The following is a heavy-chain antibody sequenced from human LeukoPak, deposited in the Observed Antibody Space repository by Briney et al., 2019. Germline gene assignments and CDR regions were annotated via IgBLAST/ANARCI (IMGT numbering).Heavy chain of an antibody. J-gene: IGHJ4*02. D-gene: IGHD5-18*01. Sequence: GGSLRLSCAASGFTFSSYEMNWVRQAPGKGLEWVSYISCSGSTKYYADSVKGRFTISRDNAKNSLYLQMNNLRAEDTAVYYCARHLWLSGNDYWGQGTLVTVSS. CDR1: GFTFSSYE. CDR2: ISCSGSTK. V-gene: IGHV3-48*03. CDR3: ARHLWLSGNDY.